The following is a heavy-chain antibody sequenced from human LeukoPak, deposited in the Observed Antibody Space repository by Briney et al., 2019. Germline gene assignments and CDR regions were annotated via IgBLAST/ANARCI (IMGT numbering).Heavy chain of an antibody. D-gene: IGHD1-14*01. CDR3: ARGQASGDPPPGNY. Sequence: PSETLSLTCTVSGGSISSYYWSWIRQLPGRGLEWIGYIYYSGSTNYNPSLKSRVTISVDTSKNQFSLKLSSVTAADTAVYYCARGQASGDPPPGNYWGQGTLVTVSS. CDR1: GGSISSYY. CDR2: IYYSGST. V-gene: IGHV4-59*01. J-gene: IGHJ4*02.